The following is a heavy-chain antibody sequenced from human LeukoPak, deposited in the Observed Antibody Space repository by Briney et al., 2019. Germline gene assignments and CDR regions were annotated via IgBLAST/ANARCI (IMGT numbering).Heavy chain of an antibody. D-gene: IGHD4-17*01. CDR3: ARAGDYEVGYWFDP. CDR1: GGSISSSSYY. CDR2: IYYSGST. Sequence: PSETLSLTCTVSGGSISSSSYYWGWIRQPPGKGLEWIGSIYYSGSTYYNPSLKSRVTISVDTSKNQFSLKLSSVTAADTAVYYCARAGDYEVGYWFDPWGQGTLVTVSS. V-gene: IGHV4-39*07. J-gene: IGHJ5*02.